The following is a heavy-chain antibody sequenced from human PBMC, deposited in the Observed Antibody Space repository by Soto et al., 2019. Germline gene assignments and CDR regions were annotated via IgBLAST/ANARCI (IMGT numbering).Heavy chain of an antibody. CDR1: GFTFRSYS. J-gene: IGHJ6*02. CDR2: ISSSSSYI. Sequence: LRLSCAASGFTFRSYSMNWVRQAPGKGLEWVSSISSSSSYIYYADSVKGRFTISRDNAKNSLYLQMNSLRAEDTAVYYCASTRAATGLGYYYYGMDVWGQGTTVTVSS. CDR3: ASTRAATGLGYYYYGMDV. V-gene: IGHV3-21*01. D-gene: IGHD2-15*01.